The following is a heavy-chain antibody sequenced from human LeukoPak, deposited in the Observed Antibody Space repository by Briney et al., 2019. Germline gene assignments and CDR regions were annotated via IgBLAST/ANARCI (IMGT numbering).Heavy chain of an antibody. Sequence: SETLSLTCTVSGGSISSYYWSWIRQPPGKGLEWIGYISYSGGASYNPSLKSRVTISVDTSKNQFSLKLSSVTSADTAVYYCARTAATLFDYWGQGTLVTVS. D-gene: IGHD1-26*01. CDR1: GGSISSYY. J-gene: IGHJ4*02. CDR3: ARTAATLFDY. V-gene: IGHV4-59*01. CDR2: ISYSGGA.